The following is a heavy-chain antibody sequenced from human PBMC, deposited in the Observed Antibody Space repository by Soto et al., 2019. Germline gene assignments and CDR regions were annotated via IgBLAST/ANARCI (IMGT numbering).Heavy chain of an antibody. CDR3: ARERDRFGEASYYMDV. CDR2: IYYSGST. CDR1: GGSISSGGYY. D-gene: IGHD3-10*01. Sequence: SETLSLTCTVSGGSISSGGYYWSWIRQHPGKGLEWIGYIYYSGSTYYNPSLKSRVTISVDTSKNQFSLKLSSVTAADTAVYYCARERDRFGEASYYMDVWGRGTTVTVSS. J-gene: IGHJ6*03. V-gene: IGHV4-31*03.